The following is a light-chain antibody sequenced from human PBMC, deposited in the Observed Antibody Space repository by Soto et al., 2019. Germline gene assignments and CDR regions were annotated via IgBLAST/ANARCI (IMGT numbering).Light chain of an antibody. V-gene: IGLV2-14*01. CDR2: EVS. J-gene: IGLJ3*02. CDR1: ISDIGGYDY. Sequence: QSALTQPASVSGSPGQSITISCTGSISDIGGYDYVSWYQQHPGKAPKLMIYEVSNRPSGVSDRFSGSKSGNTASLTISGLQAEDEATYYCSSFTSSSTLWMFGGGTKLTVL. CDR3: SSFTSSSTLWM.